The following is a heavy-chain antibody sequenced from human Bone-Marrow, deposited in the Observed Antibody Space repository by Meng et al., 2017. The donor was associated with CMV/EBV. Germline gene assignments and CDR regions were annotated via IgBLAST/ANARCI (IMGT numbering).Heavy chain of an antibody. CDR1: SGSVSIGSGM. J-gene: IGHJ4*02. CDR2: IYYSGNT. D-gene: IGHD1-26*01. Sequence: ASGSVSIGSGMCSLIRQPAEELLGWVGYIYYSGNTNYEPTLKSRVTISVDTSKNQFYLKLSSVTAADTAVYYCAGDGKWELAGFDYWGQGTLVTVSS. CDR3: AGDGKWELAGFDY. V-gene: IGHV4-61*01.